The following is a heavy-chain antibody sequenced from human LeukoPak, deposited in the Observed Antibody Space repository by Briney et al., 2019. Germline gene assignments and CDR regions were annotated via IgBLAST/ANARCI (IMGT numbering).Heavy chain of an antibody. J-gene: IGHJ4*02. D-gene: IGHD2-21*02. CDR1: GYTFTGYY. CDR3: ARSVHIVVVTAIGY. Sequence: GASVKVSCKASGYTFTGYYMHWVRQAPGQGIEWIGWINPNSGGTNYAQKFQGRVTMTRDTSISTAYMELRRLRSDDTAVYYCARSVHIVVVTAIGYWGQGTLVTVSS. CDR2: INPNSGGT. V-gene: IGHV1-2*02.